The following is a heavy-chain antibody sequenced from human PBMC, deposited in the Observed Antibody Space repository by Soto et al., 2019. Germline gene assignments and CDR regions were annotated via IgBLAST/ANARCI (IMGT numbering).Heavy chain of an antibody. CDR1: GGSISSGSYY. J-gene: IGHJ6*02. D-gene: IGHD3-22*01. V-gene: IGHV4-39*01. CDR2: IYYSGST. CDR3: ARVYYYDSSGYSLDYYYGMDV. Sequence: SETLSLTCTVSGGSISSGSYYWGWIRQPPGKGLEWIGSIYYSGSTYYNPSLKSRVTISVDTSKNQFSLKLSSVTAADTAVYYCARVYYYDSSGYSLDYYYGMDVWGQGTTVTVSS.